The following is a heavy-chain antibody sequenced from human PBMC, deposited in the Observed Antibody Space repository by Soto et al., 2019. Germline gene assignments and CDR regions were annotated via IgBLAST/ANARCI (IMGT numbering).Heavy chain of an antibody. D-gene: IGHD6-13*01. CDR3: AKDALAAAGTEGDYFDY. Sequence: GGSLRLSCAASGFTFSSYAMSWVRQAPGKGLEWVSAISGSGGSTYYADSVKGRFTISRDNSKNTLYLQMNSLRAEDTAVYYWAKDALAAAGTEGDYFDYWGQGTLVTVSS. J-gene: IGHJ4*02. CDR2: ISGSGGST. V-gene: IGHV3-23*01. CDR1: GFTFSSYA.